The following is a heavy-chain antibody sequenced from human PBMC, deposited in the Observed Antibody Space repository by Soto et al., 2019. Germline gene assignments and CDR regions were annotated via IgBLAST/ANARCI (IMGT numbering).Heavy chain of an antibody. V-gene: IGHV4-59*01. CDR1: GGSLSSYY. D-gene: IGHD3-22*01. J-gene: IGHJ5*02. CDR3: ARFSPPRKSYDSNPGWFDP. Sequence: ASETLSLTCTVSGGSLSSYYWTWIRQSPGKGLEWIGYVSSTGSTNYNPSLKSRLTMSLDTSTNEVSLSLTSVTAADAAVYFCARFSPPRKSYDSNPGWFDPWGQGIMVTVSS. CDR2: VSSTGST.